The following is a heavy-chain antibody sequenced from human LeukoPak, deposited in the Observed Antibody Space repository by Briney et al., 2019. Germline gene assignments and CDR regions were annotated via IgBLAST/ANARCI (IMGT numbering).Heavy chain of an antibody. CDR3: ATSYSYAFDC. D-gene: IGHD5-18*01. V-gene: IGHV3-7*01. CDR1: GFTFSNYW. Sequence: GGSLRLSCAASGFTFSNYWMSWVRQAPGKGLEWVANIKRDGSDNYYVGSVEGRFTISRDNAKNSLYLQMSSLRAEDTAVYYCATSYSYAFDCGGQGTLVTVSS. CDR2: IKRDGSDN. J-gene: IGHJ4*02.